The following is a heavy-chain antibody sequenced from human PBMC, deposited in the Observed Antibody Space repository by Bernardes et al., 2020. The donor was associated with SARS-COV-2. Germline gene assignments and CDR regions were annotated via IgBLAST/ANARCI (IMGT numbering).Heavy chain of an antibody. D-gene: IGHD3-16*01. Sequence: GGALRLSCAASGFTFSSYWMSWVRQAPDGKGLEWVANIKQDGSEIYYVDSVKGRFTISRDNAKKSLYLQMNSLRAEDTAVYYCARDRAWGEPHGMDVWGQGTPVTVSS. V-gene: IGHV3-7*01. J-gene: IGHJ6*02. CDR3: ARDRAWGEPHGMDV. CDR1: GFTFSSYW. CDR2: IKQDGSEI.